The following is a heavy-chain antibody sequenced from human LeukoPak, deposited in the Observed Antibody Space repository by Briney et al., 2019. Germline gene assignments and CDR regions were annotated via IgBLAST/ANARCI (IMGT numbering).Heavy chain of an antibody. CDR3: ARDRFTVTTGGAFDI. V-gene: IGHV4-39*07. J-gene: IGHJ3*02. CDR1: GGSISSSYSY. Sequence: SETLSLTCTVSGGSISSSYSYWGWIRQPPGKGLEWIGNIYYSGSTYYSPSLTSRVTVSVDTSENQFSLKLSSVTAADTAVYYCARDRFTVTTGGAFDIWGQGTMVTVSS. CDR2: IYYSGST. D-gene: IGHD4-17*01.